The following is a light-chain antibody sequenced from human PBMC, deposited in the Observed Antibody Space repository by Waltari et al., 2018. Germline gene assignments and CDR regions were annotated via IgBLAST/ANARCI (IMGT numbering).Light chain of an antibody. CDR1: SSDVGGYNY. J-gene: IGLJ3*02. V-gene: IGLV2-14*03. CDR3: CSFTSSSTWV. Sequence: QSALTQPASVSGSPGQSITISCTGASSDVGGYNYVSWYQQHPGKAPKLIIYDVNNRPSGLSNRFSGSKSGNRASLTISGLQAEDEADYYCCSFTSSSTWVLGGGTKLTVL. CDR2: DVN.